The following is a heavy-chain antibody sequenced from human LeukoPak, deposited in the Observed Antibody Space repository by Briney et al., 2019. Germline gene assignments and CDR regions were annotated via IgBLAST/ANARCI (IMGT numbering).Heavy chain of an antibody. CDR2: IYYSGST. D-gene: IGHD1-1*01. V-gene: IGHV4-30-4*02. J-gene: IGHJ2*01. Sequence: PSETLSLTCTVSGGSISSGDSYWSWIRLPPGKGLEWIGYIYYSGSTYYNPSLKSRVTISVDTSKNQFSLKLSSVTAADTAVYYCARAPGGGPWDWYFDLWGRGTLVTVCS. CDR3: ARAPGGGPWDWYFDL. CDR1: GGSISSGDSY.